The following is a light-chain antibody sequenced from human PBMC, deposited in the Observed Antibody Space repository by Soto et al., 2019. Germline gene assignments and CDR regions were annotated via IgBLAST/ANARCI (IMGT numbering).Light chain of an antibody. Sequence: DIQMTQSPSSLSASVGDRVTITCRASQSISSYLNWYQQKPGKAPKLLIYAASSLQSGVPSRFSGSGSGTDFTLTISSLQPEDFVTYYCQQSYSTPQITFGQGTRLEIK. CDR3: QQSYSTPQIT. J-gene: IGKJ5*01. CDR1: QSISSY. V-gene: IGKV1-39*01. CDR2: AAS.